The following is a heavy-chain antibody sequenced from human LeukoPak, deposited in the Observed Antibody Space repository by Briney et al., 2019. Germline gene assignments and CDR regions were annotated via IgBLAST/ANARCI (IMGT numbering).Heavy chain of an antibody. CDR1: GGSISSSSYY. Sequence: PSETLSLTCTVSGGSISSSSYYWGWIRQPPGKGLEWIGSIYYSGSTYYNPSLKSRVTISVDTSKNQFSLKLSSVTAADTAVYYRAREKGRAARRSGSWGQGTLVTVSS. V-gene: IGHV4-39*07. J-gene: IGHJ1*01. CDR3: AREKGRAARRSGS. D-gene: IGHD6-6*01. CDR2: IYYSGST.